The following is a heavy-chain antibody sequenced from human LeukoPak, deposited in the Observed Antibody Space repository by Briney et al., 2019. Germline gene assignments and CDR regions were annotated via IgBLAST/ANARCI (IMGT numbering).Heavy chain of an antibody. CDR2: IHPNSGGT. J-gene: IGHJ4*02. D-gene: IGHD3-3*01. CDR3: ARIEGRAATYYD. V-gene: IGHV1-2*02. Sequence: ASAKVSCKTSGHSFTAYYMHWVRQAPGQGLEWMGYIHPNSGGTVYAQRFQGRVTMTRDTSITTAYMELASLTSDDTAVYYCARIEGRAATYYDWDQGTLVTVSS. CDR1: GHSFTAYY.